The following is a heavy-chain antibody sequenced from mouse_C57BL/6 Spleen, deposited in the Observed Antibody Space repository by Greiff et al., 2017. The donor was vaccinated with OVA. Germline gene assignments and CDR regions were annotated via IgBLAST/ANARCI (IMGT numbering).Heavy chain of an antibody. CDR3: ARAVTTVVAYYWDY. D-gene: IGHD1-1*01. CDR2: ISYDGSN. CDR1: GYSITSGYY. J-gene: IGHJ2*01. Sequence: EVKLQESGPGLVKPSQSLSLTCSVTGYSITSGYYWNWIRQFPGNKLEWMGYISYDGSNNYNPSLKNRISITRDTSKNQFFLKLNSVTTEDTATYYCARAVTTVVAYYWDYWGQGTTLTVSS. V-gene: IGHV3-6*01.